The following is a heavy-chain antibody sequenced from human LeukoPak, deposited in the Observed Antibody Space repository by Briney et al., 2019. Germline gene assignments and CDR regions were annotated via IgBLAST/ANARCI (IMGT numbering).Heavy chain of an antibody. Sequence: PGGSLRRSCAASGFTFSSYAMHWVRQAPGKGLEWVAVISYDGSNKYYADSVKGRFTISRDNSKNTLYLQMNSLRAEDTAVYYCARVGGHYYYYGMDVWGQGTTVTVSS. V-gene: IGHV3-30-3*01. CDR2: ISYDGSNK. CDR1: GFTFSSYA. D-gene: IGHD2-15*01. CDR3: ARVGGHYYYYGMDV. J-gene: IGHJ6*02.